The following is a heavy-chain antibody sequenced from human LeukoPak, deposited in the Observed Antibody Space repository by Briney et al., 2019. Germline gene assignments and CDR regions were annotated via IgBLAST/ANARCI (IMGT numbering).Heavy chain of an antibody. D-gene: IGHD1-26*01. CDR3: AKVRGGSYYFDY. J-gene: IGHJ4*02. CDR1: GFTFSSYE. CDR2: ISGSGGST. V-gene: IGHV3-23*01. Sequence: GGSLRLSCAASGFTFSSYEMNWVRQAPGKGLEWVSAISGSGGSTYYADSVKGRFTISRDNSKNTLYLQMNSLRAEDTAVYYCAKVRGGSYYFDYWGQGTLVTVSS.